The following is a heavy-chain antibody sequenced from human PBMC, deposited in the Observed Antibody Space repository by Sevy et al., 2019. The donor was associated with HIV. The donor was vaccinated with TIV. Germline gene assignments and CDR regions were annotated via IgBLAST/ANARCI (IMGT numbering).Heavy chain of an antibody. V-gene: IGHV3-23*01. D-gene: IGHD3-10*02. Sequence: GGSLRLSCAASGFTFSSYAMSWVRQAPGKGLEWVSTFSFGCGKINYADSVKGRFTISRDKSKNTLYLQMHSLRAEDTAVYYCAREGCSKPQDYWGQGTLVTVSS. CDR2: FSFGCGKI. CDR1: GFTFSSYA. J-gene: IGHJ4*02. CDR3: AREGCSKPQDY.